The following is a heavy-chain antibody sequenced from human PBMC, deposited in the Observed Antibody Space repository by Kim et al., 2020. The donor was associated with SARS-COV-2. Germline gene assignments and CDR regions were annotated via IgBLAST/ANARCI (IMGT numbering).Heavy chain of an antibody. CDR3: SGSSGWYRLDY. J-gene: IGHJ4*02. D-gene: IGHD6-19*01. Sequence: TSYNPSLKSRVTISVDKSKNHFSLNRNSVTAADTAVYYCSGSSGWYRLDYWGQGTLVTVSS. CDR2: T. V-gene: IGHV4-4*02.